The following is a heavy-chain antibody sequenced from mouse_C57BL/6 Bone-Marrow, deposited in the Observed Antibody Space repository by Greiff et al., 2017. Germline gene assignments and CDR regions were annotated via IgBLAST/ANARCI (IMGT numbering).Heavy chain of an antibody. CDR3: ARLGVTASAGGYAMDY. V-gene: IGHV1-64*01. CDR2: IQPNSGST. D-gene: IGHD2-2*01. J-gene: IGHJ4*01. CDR1: GYTFTSYW. Sequence: VQLQQPGAELVKPGASVKLSCKASGYTFTSYWMHWVKQRPGQGLEWIGMIQPNSGSTNYNEKFKSKATLTVDKSSNTAYMQLSSLTSEDSAVYYCARLGVTASAGGYAMDYWGQGTSVTVSS.